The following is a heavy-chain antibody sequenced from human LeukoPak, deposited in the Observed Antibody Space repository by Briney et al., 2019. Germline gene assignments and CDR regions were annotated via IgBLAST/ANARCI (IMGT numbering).Heavy chain of an antibody. V-gene: IGHV4-38-2*01. J-gene: IGHJ5*02. Sequence: SETLSLTCDVSGYSISRGYYWGWIRQPPGKGLEWIGSIYHSGGTYYNPSLKTRVTLSIDTSKNQFALKLRSVTAADTAVYYCARNSVLTMYPISEEGWFDPWGQGTLVTVSS. D-gene: IGHD2-8*01. CDR2: IYHSGGT. CDR3: ARNSVLTMYPISEEGWFDP. CDR1: GYSISRGYY.